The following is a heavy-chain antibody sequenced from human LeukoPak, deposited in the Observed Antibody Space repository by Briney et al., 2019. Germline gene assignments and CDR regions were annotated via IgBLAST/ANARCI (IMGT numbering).Heavy chain of an antibody. J-gene: IGHJ3*02. Sequence: SETLSLTCTVSGGSISSYYWSWIRQPPGKGLEWIGYIYYSGSTNYNPSLKSRVTISVDTSKNQFSLKLSSVPAADTAVYYCAREGTDAFDIWGQGTMVTVSS. CDR1: GGSISSYY. V-gene: IGHV4-59*01. CDR3: AREGTDAFDI. CDR2: IYYSGST.